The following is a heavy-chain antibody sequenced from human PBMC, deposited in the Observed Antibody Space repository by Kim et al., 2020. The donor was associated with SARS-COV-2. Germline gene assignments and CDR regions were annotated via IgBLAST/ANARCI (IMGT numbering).Heavy chain of an antibody. Sequence: GGSLRLSCAASGFTFSSYAMSWVRQAPGKGLEWVSAISGSGGSTYYADSVKGRLTISRDNSKNTVYLQMNSLRAEDTAVYYCAKAGITFGGVIVSDAFAIWGPGTTVPVSS. CDR1: GFTFSSYA. V-gene: IGHV3-23*01. CDR2: ISGSGGST. CDR3: AKAGITFGGVIVSDAFAI. J-gene: IGHJ3*02. D-gene: IGHD3-16*02.